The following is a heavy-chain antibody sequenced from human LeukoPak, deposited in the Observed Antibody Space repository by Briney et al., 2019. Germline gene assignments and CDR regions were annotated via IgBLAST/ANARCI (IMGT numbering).Heavy chain of an antibody. V-gene: IGHV1-2*02. CDR1: GYTFTGYY. CDR3: ASWRRRSCSSTSCYRRGGFDY. D-gene: IGHD2-2*02. J-gene: IGHJ4*02. Sequence: GASVKVSCKASGYTFTGYYMHWVRQAPGQGLEWMGWINPNSGGTNYAQKFQGRVTMTRDTSISTAYMELSRLRSDDTAVYYCASWRRRSCSSTSCYRRGGFDYWGQGTLVTVSS. CDR2: INPNSGGT.